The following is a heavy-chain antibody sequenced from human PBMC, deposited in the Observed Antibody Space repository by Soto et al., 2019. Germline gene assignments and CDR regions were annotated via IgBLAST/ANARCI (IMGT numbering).Heavy chain of an antibody. CDR3: AKDLTTFTSGWFDH. D-gene: IGHD3-9*01. CDR2: ITGNGDRT. J-gene: IGHJ5*02. Sequence: GGSLRLSCAASGFRFNTSAMNWVRQTPGKGLEWVSSITGNGDRTHYADFVKGRFTISRDNSKNTVSLQMNSLRAEDTAIYYCAKDLTTFTSGWFDHWGQGTLVTVSS. V-gene: IGHV3-23*01. CDR1: GFRFNTSA.